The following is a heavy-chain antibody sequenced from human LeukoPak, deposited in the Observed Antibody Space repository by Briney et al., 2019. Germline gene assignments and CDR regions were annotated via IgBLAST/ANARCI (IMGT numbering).Heavy chain of an antibody. V-gene: IGHV1-69*05. D-gene: IGHD5-24*01. CDR3: ARDQMATMNYCDY. CDR1: GGTFSSYA. Sequence: SVKVSCKASGGTFSSYAISWVRQAPGQGLEWMGGIIPIFGTANYAQKFQGRVTITTDESTSTAYMELRSLRSEDTAVYYCARDQMATMNYCDYWGQGTLVTVSS. J-gene: IGHJ4*02. CDR2: IIPIFGTA.